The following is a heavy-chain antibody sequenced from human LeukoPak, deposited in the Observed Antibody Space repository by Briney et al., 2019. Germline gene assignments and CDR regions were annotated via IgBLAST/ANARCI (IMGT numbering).Heavy chain of an antibody. CDR2: INQDGSEK. Sequence: GGSLRLSCAASGFTFSSYWMSWVRQAPGKGLEWVANINQDGSEKYYADSVKGRFTISRDNSKNTLYLQMNSLRAEDTAVYYCAKDPSYSSSWYRSRLDNWFDPWGQGTLVTVSS. V-gene: IGHV3-7*01. CDR3: AKDPSYSSSWYRSRLDNWFDP. D-gene: IGHD6-13*01. J-gene: IGHJ5*02. CDR1: GFTFSSYW.